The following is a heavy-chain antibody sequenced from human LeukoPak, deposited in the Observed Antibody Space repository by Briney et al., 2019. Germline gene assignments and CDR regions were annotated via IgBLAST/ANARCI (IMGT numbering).Heavy chain of an antibody. CDR3: ARTKEWELLGGFDY. V-gene: IGHV3-33*01. CDR2: IWYDGSNK. D-gene: IGHD1-26*01. CDR1: GFTFSSYG. Sequence: PGGSLRLSCAASGFTFSSYGMHWVRQAPGKGLEWVAVIWYDGSNKYYADSVKGRFTISRGNSKNTLYLQMNSLRAEDTAVYYCARTKEWELLGGFDYWGQGTLVTVSS. J-gene: IGHJ4*02.